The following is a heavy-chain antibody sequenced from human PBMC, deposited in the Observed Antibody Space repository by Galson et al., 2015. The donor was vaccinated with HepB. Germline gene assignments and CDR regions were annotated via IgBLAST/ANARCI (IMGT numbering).Heavy chain of an antibody. J-gene: IGHJ4*02. CDR3: ARVLAAAVLYFDY. CDR2: ISSSSSYT. V-gene: IGHV3-11*06. D-gene: IGHD6-13*01. CDR1: GFTFSDYY. Sequence: SLRLSCAASGFTFSDYYMSWIRQAPGKGLEWVSYISSSSSYTNYADSVKGRFTISRDNAKNSLYLQMSSLRAEDTAVYYCARVLAAAVLYFDYWGQGTLVTVSS.